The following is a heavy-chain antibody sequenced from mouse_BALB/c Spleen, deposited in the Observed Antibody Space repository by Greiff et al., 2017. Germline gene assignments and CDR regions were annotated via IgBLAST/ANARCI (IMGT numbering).Heavy chain of an antibody. CDR3: TTMDYDWYFDV. D-gene: IGHD2-4*01. CDR1: GYSFNSYW. Sequence: EFQLQQSGTVLARPGASVKMSCKASGYSFNSYWMHWVKQRPGQGLEWIGAIYPGNSDTSYNQKFKGKAKLTAVTSTSTAYVELSSLTNEDSAVYYCTTMDYDWYFDVWGAGTTVTVSS. V-gene: IGHV1-5*01. CDR2: IYPGNSDT. J-gene: IGHJ1*01.